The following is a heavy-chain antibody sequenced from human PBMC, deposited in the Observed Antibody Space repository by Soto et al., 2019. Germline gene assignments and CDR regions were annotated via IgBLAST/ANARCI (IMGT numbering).Heavy chain of an antibody. CDR1: GFTFSSDS. D-gene: IGHD2-2*01. J-gene: IGHJ4*02. CDR3: AIDKCSSTSCYSI. V-gene: IGHV3-21*01. CDR2: ISSSSSYI. Sequence: PGGSLRLSCAASGFTFSSDSMNWVRQAPGKGLESVSSISSSSSYIYYADSVKGRFTISRDNAKNSLYLQMNSLRAEDTAVYYCAIDKCSSTSCYSIWGQGTQVTVSS.